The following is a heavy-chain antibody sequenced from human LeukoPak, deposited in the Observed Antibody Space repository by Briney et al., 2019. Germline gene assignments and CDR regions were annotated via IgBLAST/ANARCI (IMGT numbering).Heavy chain of an antibody. D-gene: IGHD6-13*01. V-gene: IGHV3-74*01. Sequence: GGSLRLSCAASGFTFSSYWMHWVRQAPGKGLVWVSRINSDGSSTSYADSVKGRFTISRDNSKNTLYLQMNSLRAEDTAVYYCAKGGRLRIAAAGTNWFDPWGQGTLVTVSS. J-gene: IGHJ5*02. CDR1: GFTFSSYW. CDR3: AKGGRLRIAAAGTNWFDP. CDR2: INSDGSST.